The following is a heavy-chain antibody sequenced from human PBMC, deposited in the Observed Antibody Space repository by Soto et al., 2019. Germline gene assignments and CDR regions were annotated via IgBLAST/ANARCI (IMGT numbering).Heavy chain of an antibody. Sequence: QVQLQESGPGLVKPSETLSLTCTVSGDSISSYYWNWIRQPPGKGPEWTGYISYSGSTNYNPSLKSRGTISVDTYKNQFSQNLRCVTDADTAVYYCARARCITCPFAYWGQGTLVTVSS. V-gene: IGHV4-59*01. CDR1: GDSISSYY. CDR3: ARARCITCPFAY. J-gene: IGHJ4*02. CDR2: ISYSGST.